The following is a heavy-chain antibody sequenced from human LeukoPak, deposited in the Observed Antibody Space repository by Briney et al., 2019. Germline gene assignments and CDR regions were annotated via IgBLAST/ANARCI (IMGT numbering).Heavy chain of an antibody. D-gene: IGHD2-15*01. CDR1: GFTFSNAW. CDR3: TTTYSQAYFNY. V-gene: IGHV3-15*05. CDR2: IKSIVNGETT. Sequence: GGSLRLSCAASGFTFSNAWMNWVRLAPGKGLEWIGRIKSIVNGETTDYAAPVKGRFTISRDDSKNTLYLQMDSLKTEDTAVYYCTTTYSQAYFNYWGQGTLVTVSS. J-gene: IGHJ4*02.